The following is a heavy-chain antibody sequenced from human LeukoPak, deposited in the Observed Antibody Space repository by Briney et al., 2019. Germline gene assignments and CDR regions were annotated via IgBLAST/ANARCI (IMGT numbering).Heavy chain of an antibody. CDR1: GFTFSTYA. Sequence: GGALRLSCAASGFTFSTYAMSWVRQAPGKGVEWVSAVSARGGSTYHAASVKGRFTVSRDNSKNTLYLQMNSLRAEHTAVYYCARAPTPYGDYLGYYYGMDVWGQGTTVTVSS. V-gene: IGHV3-23*01. CDR2: VSARGGST. J-gene: IGHJ6*02. CDR3: ARAPTPYGDYLGYYYGMDV. D-gene: IGHD4-17*01.